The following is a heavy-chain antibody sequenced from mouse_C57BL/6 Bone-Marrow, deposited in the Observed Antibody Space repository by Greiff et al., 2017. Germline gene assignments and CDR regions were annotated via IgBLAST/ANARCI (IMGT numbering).Heavy chain of an antibody. CDR2: ILPGSGST. D-gene: IGHD1-1*01. Sequence: VQLQQSGAELMKPGASVKLSCKATGYTFTGYWIEWVKQRPGHGLEWIGEILPGSGSTNYNEKFKGKATFTADTSSNTAYMQLSSLTTEDSAIYYCARGTTVVATGPYYFDYWGQGTTLTVSS. CDR1: GYTFTGYW. V-gene: IGHV1-9*01. CDR3: ARGTTVVATGPYYFDY. J-gene: IGHJ2*01.